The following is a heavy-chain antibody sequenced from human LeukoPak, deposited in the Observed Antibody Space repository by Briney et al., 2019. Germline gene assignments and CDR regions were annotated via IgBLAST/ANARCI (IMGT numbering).Heavy chain of an antibody. CDR2: INPNSGGT. D-gene: IGHD3-22*01. Sequence: EASVTVSCKASGYTFTGYYMHWVRQAPGQGLEWMGWINPNSGGTNYAQKFQGRVTMTRDTSISTAYMELSRLRSDDTAVYYCARDRHYYDSSGYMRAFDIWGQGTMVTVSS. V-gene: IGHV1-2*02. CDR1: GYTFTGYY. CDR3: ARDRHYYDSSGYMRAFDI. J-gene: IGHJ3*02.